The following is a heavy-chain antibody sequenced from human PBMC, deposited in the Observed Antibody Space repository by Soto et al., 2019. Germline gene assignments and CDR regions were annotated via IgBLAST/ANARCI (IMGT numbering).Heavy chain of an antibody. Sequence: SETLSLTCTVSGGSISSYYWSWIRQPPGKGLEWIGYIYYSGSANCNPSLKSRVTISVDTSKNQFSLKLSSVTAADTAVYYCARGIDVVPAAIVHYYYYMDVWGKGTTVTVSS. CDR1: GGSISSYY. CDR2: IYYSGSA. J-gene: IGHJ6*03. D-gene: IGHD2-2*02. CDR3: ARGIDVVPAAIVHYYYYMDV. V-gene: IGHV4-59*01.